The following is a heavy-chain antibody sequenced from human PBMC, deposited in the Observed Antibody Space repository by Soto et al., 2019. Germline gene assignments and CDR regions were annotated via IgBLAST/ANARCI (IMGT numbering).Heavy chain of an antibody. CDR3: ARAQGDWLLDY. J-gene: IGHJ4*02. CDR1: GFTFSSYE. V-gene: IGHV3-48*03. CDR2: ISSSGSTI. D-gene: IGHD3-9*01. Sequence: GGSLRLSCAASGFTFSSYEMIWVRQAPGKGLEWVSFISSSGSTIYYADSVKGRFSISRDNAKNSLYLQMNSLRAEDTAVYFCARAQGDWLLDYWGQGTLVTVSS.